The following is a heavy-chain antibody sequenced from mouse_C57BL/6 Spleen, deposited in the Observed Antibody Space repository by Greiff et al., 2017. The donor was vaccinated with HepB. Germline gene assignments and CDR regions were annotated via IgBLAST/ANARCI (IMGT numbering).Heavy chain of an antibody. J-gene: IGHJ1*03. Sequence: EVQLQQSGPELVKPGASVKIPCKASGYTFTDYNMDWVKQSHGKSLEWIGDINPNNGGTIYNQKFKGKATLTVDKSSSTAYMGLRSLTSEDTAVYYCARRGGYYRYFDVWGTGTTVTVSS. D-gene: IGHD2-2*01. CDR2: INPNNGGT. CDR3: ARRGGYYRYFDV. CDR1: GYTFTDYN. V-gene: IGHV1-18*01.